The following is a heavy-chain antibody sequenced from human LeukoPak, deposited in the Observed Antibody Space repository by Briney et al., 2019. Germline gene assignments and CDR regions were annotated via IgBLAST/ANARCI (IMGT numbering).Heavy chain of an antibody. CDR1: GFTFTSYA. J-gene: IGHJ4*02. D-gene: IGHD1-26*01. V-gene: IGHV3-23*01. Sequence: GGSLRLSCAASGFTFTSYAMSWVRQAPGKGLEWVSSISGSGGSTYYADSVKGRVTISRDNSKNTLYLQMNSLRAEDTAVYYCAKDLGFIVGGGFWGQGTLVTVSS. CDR2: ISGSGGST. CDR3: AKDLGFIVGGGF.